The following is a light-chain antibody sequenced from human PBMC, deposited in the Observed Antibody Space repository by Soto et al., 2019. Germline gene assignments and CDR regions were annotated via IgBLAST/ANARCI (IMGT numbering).Light chain of an antibody. Sequence: SALTQPASVSGSPGQSITISCTGTSSDIGDYNYVSWYQQHPGKAPKLMIYEVTNRPSGVSNRFSGSKSGNTASLTISGLQAEDEADYYCSSYTSSNTLYVFGTGTKLTVL. V-gene: IGLV2-14*01. J-gene: IGLJ1*01. CDR1: SSDIGDYNY. CDR2: EVT. CDR3: SSYTSSNTLYV.